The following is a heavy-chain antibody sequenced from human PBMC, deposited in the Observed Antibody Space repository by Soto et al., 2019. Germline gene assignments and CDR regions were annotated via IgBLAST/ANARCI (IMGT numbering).Heavy chain of an antibody. CDR1: GFTFSSYS. CDR3: ARDLWTY. D-gene: IGHD3-3*01. Sequence: PGGSLRLACAASGFTFSSYSMRWVRQAPGKGLEWVSYISRNSRTMFYADSVKGRFTISRDNAKNSLYLQMSSLRDEDTAVYYCARDLWTYWGQGALVTVSS. J-gene: IGHJ4*02. V-gene: IGHV3-48*02. CDR2: ISRNSRTM.